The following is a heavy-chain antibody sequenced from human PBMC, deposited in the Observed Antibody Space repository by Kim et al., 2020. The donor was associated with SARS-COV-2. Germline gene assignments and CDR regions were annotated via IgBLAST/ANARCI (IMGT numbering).Heavy chain of an antibody. CDR2: INHSGST. V-gene: IGHV4-34*01. J-gene: IGHJ5*02. Sequence: SETLSLTCAVYGGSFSGYYWSWIRQPPGKGLEWIGEINHSGSTNYNPSLKSRVTISVDTSKNQFSLKLSSVTAADTAVYYCARGSRCSGGSCYLRLYNWFDPWGQGTLVTVSS. CDR1: GGSFSGYY. D-gene: IGHD2-15*01. CDR3: ARGSRCSGGSCYLRLYNWFDP.